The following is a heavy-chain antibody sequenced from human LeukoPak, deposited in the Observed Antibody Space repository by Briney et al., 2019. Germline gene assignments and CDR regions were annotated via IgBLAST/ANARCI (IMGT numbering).Heavy chain of an antibody. J-gene: IGHJ4*02. Sequence: GGSLRLSCAASGFTFSNYAMSWVRQAPGKGLEWVSAITSDGDYTYYADSVKGRFTISRDNSKNTLYLQMSSPRAEDTAVYYCASRSGYSYGHFAYWGQGTLVTVSS. D-gene: IGHD5-18*01. CDR3: ASRSGYSYGHFAY. CDR1: GFTFSNYA. V-gene: IGHV3-23*01. CDR2: ITSDGDYT.